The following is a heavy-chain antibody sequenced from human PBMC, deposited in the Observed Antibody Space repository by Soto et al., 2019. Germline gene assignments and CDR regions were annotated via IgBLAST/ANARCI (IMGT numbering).Heavy chain of an antibody. V-gene: IGHV4-59*01. CDR1: GGSISSYY. CDR3: ARGNYYGSGSYYSYYYYGMDV. CDR2: IYYSGST. D-gene: IGHD3-10*01. J-gene: IGHJ6*02. Sequence: SETLSLTCTVSGGSISSYYWSWIRQPPGKGLEWIGYIYYSGSTNYNPSLKSRVTISVDTSKNQFSLKLSSVTAADTAVYYCARGNYYGSGSYYSYYYYGMDVWGQGTTVT.